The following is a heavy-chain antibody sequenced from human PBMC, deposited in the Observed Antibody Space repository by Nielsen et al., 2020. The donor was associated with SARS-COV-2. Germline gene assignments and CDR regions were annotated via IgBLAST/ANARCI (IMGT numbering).Heavy chain of an antibody. CDR2: ISAYNGNT. D-gene: IGHD6-13*01. V-gene: IGHV1-18*01. CDR3: ARGGSSSWPYYYYGMDV. J-gene: IGHJ6*02. Sequence: WVRQAPGQGLEWMGWISAYNGNTNYAQKLQGRVTMTTDTSISTAYMELSSLRSEDTAVYYCARGGSSSWPYYYYGMDVWGQGTTVTVSS.